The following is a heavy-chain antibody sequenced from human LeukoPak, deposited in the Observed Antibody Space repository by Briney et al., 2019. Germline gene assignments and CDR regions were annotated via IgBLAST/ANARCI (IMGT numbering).Heavy chain of an antibody. CDR1: GGSISSSSYY. CDR2: IYYSGST. J-gene: IGHJ6*02. D-gene: IGHD4-17*01. V-gene: IGHV4-39*07. CDR3: ASLYGDYRRENYYYYGMDV. Sequence: PSETLSLTCTVSGGSISSSSYYWGWIRQPPGKGLEWIGSIYYSGSTYYNPSLKSRVTISVDTSKNQFSLKLSSVTAADAAVYYCASLYGDYRRENYYYYGMDVWCQGTTVTVSS.